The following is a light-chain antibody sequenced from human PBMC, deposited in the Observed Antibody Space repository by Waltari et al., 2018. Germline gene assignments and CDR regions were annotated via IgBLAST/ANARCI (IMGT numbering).Light chain of an antibody. CDR2: GAS. V-gene: IGKV3-15*01. J-gene: IGKJ1*01. CDR1: QCVSSN. Sequence: EIVMTQSPATLSVSPGERATLSCRASQCVSSNLTWYQQKPGQAPRLLIYGASTRATGIPARFSGSGSGTEFTLTISSLQSEEFAVYYCQQYNNWPPVWTFGQGTKVEIK. CDR3: QQYNNWPPVWT.